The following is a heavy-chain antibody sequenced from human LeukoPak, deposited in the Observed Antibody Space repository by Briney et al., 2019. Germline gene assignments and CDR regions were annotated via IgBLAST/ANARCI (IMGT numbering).Heavy chain of an antibody. V-gene: IGHV4-4*07. CDR2: IYSSGDT. J-gene: IGHJ4*02. Sequence: NPSETLSLTCAVSGGSISNYYWSWVRQPAGKGLEWIGSIYSSGDTNYNLSLTSRVTISVDKSKNQLSLKLRSVTPADTAVYYCVRERVGYDTSGRGPRFDCWGQGTLVTVSS. CDR1: GGSISNYY. CDR3: VRERVGYDTSGRGPRFDC. D-gene: IGHD3-22*01.